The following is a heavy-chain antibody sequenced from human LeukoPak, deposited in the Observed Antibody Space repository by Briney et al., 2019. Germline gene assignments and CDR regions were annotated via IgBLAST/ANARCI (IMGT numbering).Heavy chain of an antibody. V-gene: IGHV3-33*06. CDR3: AKEPGYSYGKGEFDY. CDR2: IWYDGSNK. Sequence: GGSLRLSRAASGFTFSSYGMHWVRQAPGKGPEWVAVIWYDGSNKYYADSVKGRFTISRDNSKNTLYLQMNSLRAEDTAVYYCAKEPGYSYGKGEFDYWGQGTLVTVSS. D-gene: IGHD5-18*01. J-gene: IGHJ4*02. CDR1: GFTFSSYG.